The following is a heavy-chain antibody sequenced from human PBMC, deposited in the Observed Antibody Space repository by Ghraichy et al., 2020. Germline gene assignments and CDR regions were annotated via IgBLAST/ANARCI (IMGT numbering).Heavy chain of an antibody. D-gene: IGHD6-19*01. Sequence: GSLRLSCAASGFTFSSYEMNWVRQAPGKGLEWVSYISSSGSTIYYADSVKGRFTIPRDNAENSLYLQMNSLRAEDTAVYYCARDGSSGWPPVDYWGQGTLVAVSS. CDR1: GFTFSSYE. CDR3: ARDGSSGWPPVDY. CDR2: ISSSGSTI. J-gene: IGHJ4*02. V-gene: IGHV3-48*03.